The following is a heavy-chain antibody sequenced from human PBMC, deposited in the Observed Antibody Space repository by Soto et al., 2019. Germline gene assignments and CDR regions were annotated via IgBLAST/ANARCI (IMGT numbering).Heavy chain of an antibody. J-gene: IGHJ6*02. D-gene: IGHD3-10*01. CDR2: TIPALGKT. V-gene: IGHV1-69*10. Sequence: GASVKVSCKTSGYNFKKNVFTCVRQAPGQGLEWMGGTIPALGKTHYIEKFQGRVTITVDDATRTVYMEVRDLTSEDTAIYYCARGPFRPSAMDVWGQGTTVTVSS. CDR3: ARGPFRPSAMDV. CDR1: GYNFKKNV.